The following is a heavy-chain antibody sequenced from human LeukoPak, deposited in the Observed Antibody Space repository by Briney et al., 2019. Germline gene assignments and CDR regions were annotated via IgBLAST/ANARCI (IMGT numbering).Heavy chain of an antibody. J-gene: IGHJ3*02. V-gene: IGHV1-69*13. D-gene: IGHD3-22*01. CDR2: IIPIFGTA. CDR1: GGTFSSYA. Sequence: SVKVSCKAPGGTFSSYAISWVRQAPGQGLEWMGGIIPIFGTANYAQKFQGRVTITADESTSTAYMELSSLRSEDTAVYYCAKEFDSSGYSAFDIWGQGTMVTVSS. CDR3: AKEFDSSGYSAFDI.